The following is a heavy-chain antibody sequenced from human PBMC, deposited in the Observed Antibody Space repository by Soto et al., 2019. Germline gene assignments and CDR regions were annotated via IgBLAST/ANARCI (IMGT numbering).Heavy chain of an antibody. D-gene: IGHD3-22*01. J-gene: IGHJ4*02. V-gene: IGHV3-23*01. Sequence: GGSLRLSCAASGFTFSSYAMSWVRQAPGKGLEWVSAISGSGGSTYYADSVKGRFTISRDNSKNTLYLQMNSLRAEDTAVYYCAKDITMIVVVITGWNYWGQGTLVTVSS. CDR3: AKDITMIVVVITGWNY. CDR1: GFTFSSYA. CDR2: ISGSGGST.